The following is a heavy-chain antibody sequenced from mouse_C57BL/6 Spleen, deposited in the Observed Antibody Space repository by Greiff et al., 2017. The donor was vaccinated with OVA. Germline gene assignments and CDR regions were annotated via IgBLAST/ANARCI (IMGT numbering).Heavy chain of an antibody. V-gene: IGHV1-54*01. CDR2: INPGSGGT. D-gene: IGHD2-4*01. CDR3: ARLYDYDRGAY. CDR1: GYAFTNYL. Sequence: VHLVESGAELVRPGTSLKVSCKASGYAFTNYLIEWVKQRPGQGLEWIGVINPGSGGTNYNEKFKGKATLTADKSSSTAYMQLSSLTSEDSAVYFCARLYDYDRGAYWGQGTLVTVSA. J-gene: IGHJ3*01.